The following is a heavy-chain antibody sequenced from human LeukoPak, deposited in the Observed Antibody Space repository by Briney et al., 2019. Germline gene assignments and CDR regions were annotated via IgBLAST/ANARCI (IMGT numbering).Heavy chain of an antibody. CDR2: ISGSGGST. V-gene: IGHV3-23*01. D-gene: IGHD4-23*01. J-gene: IGHJ4*02. CDR1: GFTFSSYG. Sequence: GGSLRLSCAASGFTFSSYGMSWVRQAPGKGLEWVSAISGSGGSTYYADSVKGRLTISRDNSKNTLYLQMNSLRAEDTAVYYCAGGAYGGEKFDYWGQGTLVTVSS. CDR3: AGGAYGGEKFDY.